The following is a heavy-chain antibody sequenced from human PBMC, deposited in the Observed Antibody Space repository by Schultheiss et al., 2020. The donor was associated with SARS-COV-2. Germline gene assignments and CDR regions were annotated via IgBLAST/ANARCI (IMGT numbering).Heavy chain of an antibody. CDR1: GFTFSNAW. V-gene: IGHV3-15*01. CDR2: IKSKTDGGTT. J-gene: IGHJ3*02. D-gene: IGHD6-19*01. Sequence: GGSLRLSCAASGFTFSNAWMSWVRQAPGKGLEWVGRIKSKTDGGTTDYAAPVKGRFIISRDDSKNTLYLQMNSLKTEDTAVYYCTTDWESSGWWTSDAFDIWGQGTMVTVSS. CDR3: TTDWESSGWWTSDAFDI.